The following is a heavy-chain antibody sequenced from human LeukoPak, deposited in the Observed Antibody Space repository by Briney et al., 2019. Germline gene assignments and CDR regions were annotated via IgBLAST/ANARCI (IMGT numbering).Heavy chain of an antibody. D-gene: IGHD3-9*01. CDR2: INHSGST. CDR1: GGSFSGYY. J-gene: IGHJ5*02. V-gene: IGHV4-34*01. Sequence: SETLSLTCAVYGGSFSGYYWSWIRQPPGKGLEWIGEINHSGSTNYNPSLKSRVTISVDTSKNQFSLKLSSVTAADTAVYYCARRSRRRYFDWGAGWFDPWGQGTLVTVSS. CDR3: ARRSRRRYFDWGAGWFDP.